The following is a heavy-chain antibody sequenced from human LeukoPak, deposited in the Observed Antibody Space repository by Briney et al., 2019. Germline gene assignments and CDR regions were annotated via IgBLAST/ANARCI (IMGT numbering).Heavy chain of an antibody. J-gene: IGHJ4*02. CDR3: MVRGFVSFDY. Sequence: GGSLRLSCAASGFTVSSNYMSWVRQAPGKGLEWVSVIYSGGSTDYADSVKGRFPICKDNSKNTLYLQMNSLRAEATAVYYCMVRGFVSFDYWGQGTLVTVSS. V-gene: IGHV3-66*01. D-gene: IGHD3-10*01. CDR1: GFTVSSNY. CDR2: IYSGGST.